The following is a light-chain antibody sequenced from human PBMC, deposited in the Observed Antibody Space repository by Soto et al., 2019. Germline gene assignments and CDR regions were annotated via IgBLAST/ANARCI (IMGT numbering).Light chain of an antibody. V-gene: IGLV2-8*01. CDR1: SSDVGGYNY. J-gene: IGLJ1*01. Sequence: QSVLTQPRSVSASPGQSVAISCTGTSSDVGGYNYVSWYQQHPGKAPKLMIYEVNKRPSGVPDRFSGSKSGNTASLTVSGLQAEDEADYYCSSYAGSSNVFGTGTKVTVL. CDR2: EVN. CDR3: SSYAGSSNV.